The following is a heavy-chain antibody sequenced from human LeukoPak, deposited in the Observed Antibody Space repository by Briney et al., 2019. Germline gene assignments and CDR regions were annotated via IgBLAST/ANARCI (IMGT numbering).Heavy chain of an antibody. D-gene: IGHD3-10*01. CDR2: INTDASIT. V-gene: IGHV3-74*01. Sequence: PGGSLRLSCAAYGFTFSDYWIHWVSQAPGKGRVWVSRINTDASITNYADSVKGRFSISRDNAKNTLYRQMSSLRAEDTAVYYCARDRGPRTGFMVREAYDYWRQGTLVTVSS. J-gene: IGHJ4*02. CDR1: GFTFSDYW. CDR3: ARDRGPRTGFMVREAYDY.